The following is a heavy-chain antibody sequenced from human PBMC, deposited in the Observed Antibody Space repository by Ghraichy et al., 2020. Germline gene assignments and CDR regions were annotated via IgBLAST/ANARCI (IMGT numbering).Heavy chain of an antibody. Sequence: SQTLSLTCTVSGGSISSSSYYWGWIRQPPGKGLEWIGSIYYSGSTYYNPSLKSRVTISVDTSKNQFSLKLSSVTAADTAVYYCARRVFRLRYFDLWGRGTLVTVSS. V-gene: IGHV4-39*01. CDR2: IYYSGST. CDR3: ARRVFRLRYFDL. J-gene: IGHJ2*01. D-gene: IGHD2-15*01. CDR1: GGSISSSSYY.